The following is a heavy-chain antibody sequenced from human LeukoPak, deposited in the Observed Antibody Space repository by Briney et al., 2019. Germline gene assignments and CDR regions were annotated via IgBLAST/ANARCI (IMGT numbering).Heavy chain of an antibody. Sequence: ASVKVSCKASGYTFTGYYMHWVRQAPGQGLEWMGWINPNSGGTNYAQKFQGRVTMTRDTSISTAYMELSRLRSDDTAVYYCARDGLGLRVTVTTHWFDPWGQGTLVTVSS. V-gene: IGHV1-2*02. CDR1: GYTFTGYY. J-gene: IGHJ5*02. CDR3: ARDGLGLRVTVTTHWFDP. CDR2: INPNSGGT. D-gene: IGHD4-11*01.